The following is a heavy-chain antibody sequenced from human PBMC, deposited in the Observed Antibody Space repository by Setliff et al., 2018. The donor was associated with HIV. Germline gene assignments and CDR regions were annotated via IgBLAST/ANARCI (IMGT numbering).Heavy chain of an antibody. J-gene: IGHJ4*02. D-gene: IGHD2-21*01. V-gene: IGHV3-23*01. CDR3: AKGGLDSVFQSFDY. Sequence: PGGSLRLSCAASGFTFSSNSMSWVRQAPGKGPEWVSVITGSGGTIYQTDSVRGRFTISRDNSKNTLYLQMNSLRAEDTAVYYCAKGGLDSVFQSFDYWGQGTLVTVSS. CDR2: ITGSGGTI. CDR1: GFTFSSNS.